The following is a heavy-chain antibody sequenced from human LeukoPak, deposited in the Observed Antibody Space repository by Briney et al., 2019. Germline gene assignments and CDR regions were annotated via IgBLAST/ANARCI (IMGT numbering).Heavy chain of an antibody. V-gene: IGHV3-30*04. Sequence: GGSLRLSCAASGFTFSTYPFHWARQAPGKGLEWVAVTSPDRTYTYYADAVKGRFTISRDNSENTLSLQMNSLRGDDTAVYYCANLYSGSPSDAFDVWGQGTMVTVSS. CDR1: GFTFSTYP. CDR3: ANLYSGSPSDAFDV. CDR2: TSPDRTYT. D-gene: IGHD1-26*01. J-gene: IGHJ3*01.